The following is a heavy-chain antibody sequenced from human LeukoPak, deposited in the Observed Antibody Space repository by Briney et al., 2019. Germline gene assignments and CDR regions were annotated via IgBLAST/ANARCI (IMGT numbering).Heavy chain of an antibody. CDR2: TYISGST. V-gene: IGHV4-4*07. J-gene: IGHJ4*02. D-gene: IGHD2-2*01. Sequence: SETLSLTCTVSGGSISSYYWSWIRQPPGKGLEWVGRTYISGSTNYNPSLESRVTMSVDTSKNQFSLKLTSVTAADTAVYYCARTAYQPLYYFDYWGQGTLVTVSS. CDR1: GGSISSYY. CDR3: ARTAYQPLYYFDY.